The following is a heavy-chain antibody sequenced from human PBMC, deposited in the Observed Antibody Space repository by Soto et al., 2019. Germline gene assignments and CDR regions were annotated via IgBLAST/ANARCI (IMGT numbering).Heavy chain of an antibody. D-gene: IGHD3-22*01. J-gene: IGHJ4*02. CDR2: INWNSDTI. Sequence: GGSLRLSCTASGFTFGDYAMNWVRQAPGKGLEWVSGINWNSDTIGYADSVKGRFTVSRDNAKGSLLLQMSSLRAEDTAVYFCAMSNSNDLYYHFESWGQGTPVTVSS. CDR1: GFTFGDYA. CDR3: AMSNSNDLYYHFES. V-gene: IGHV3-9*01.